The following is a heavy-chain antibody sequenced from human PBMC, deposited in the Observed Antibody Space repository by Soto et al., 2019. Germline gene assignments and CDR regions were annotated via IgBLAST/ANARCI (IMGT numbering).Heavy chain of an antibody. CDR2: VNPSGGST. CDR3: AREENCGGGTCYYEYFQR. V-gene: IGHV1-46*01. Sequence: ASVKFSCKASGYLFTAYSMHWVRLAPGQGLEWMGVVNPSGGSTKYAQNFQGRVTMTRDTSTTKIYMELSSLRSDDTAIYYCAREENCGGGTCYYEYFQRWGQGTLVTVSS. J-gene: IGHJ1*01. D-gene: IGHD2-15*01. CDR1: GYLFTAYS.